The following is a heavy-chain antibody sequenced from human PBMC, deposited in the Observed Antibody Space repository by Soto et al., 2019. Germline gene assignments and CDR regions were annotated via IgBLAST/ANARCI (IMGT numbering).Heavy chain of an antibody. CDR3: ATDHSSGLAYYFYN. J-gene: IGHJ4*02. CDR1: GYTLTELS. CDR2: FDPEDGET. V-gene: IGHV1-24*01. D-gene: IGHD6-19*01. Sequence: ASVKVSCKVSGYTLTELSMHWVRQAPGKGLEWMGGFDPEDGETIYAQKLQGRVNMTEDTSTDTAYMELSSLRSEDTAVYYCATDHSSGLAYYFYNWGQGTLVTVSS.